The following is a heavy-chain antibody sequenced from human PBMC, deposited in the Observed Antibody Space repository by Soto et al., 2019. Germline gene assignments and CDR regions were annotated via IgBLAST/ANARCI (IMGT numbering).Heavy chain of an antibody. V-gene: IGHV1-18*01. D-gene: IGHD3-9*01. CDR2: ISAYNGNT. Sequence: ASVKVSCKASGYTFTSYGSSWVRQAPGQGLEWMGWISAYNGNTNYAQKLQCRVTMTTDTSTSTASMELRSLRSDDTAVYYCASYYDILTCYYSRDAFDISGQGTIVSVSS. CDR1: GYTFTSYG. CDR3: ASYYDILTCYYSRDAFDI. J-gene: IGHJ3*02.